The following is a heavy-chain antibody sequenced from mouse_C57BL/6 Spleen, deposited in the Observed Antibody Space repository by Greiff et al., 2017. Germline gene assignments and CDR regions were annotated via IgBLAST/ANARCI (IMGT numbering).Heavy chain of an antibody. D-gene: IGHD1-1*01. CDR2: ISDGGSYT. CDR3: ARGGIYYYGSSYPGYFDV. J-gene: IGHJ1*03. Sequence: EVKVVESGGGLVKPGGSLKLSCAASGFTFSSYAMSWVRQTPEKRLEWVATISDGGSYTYYPDNVKGRFTSSRDNAKNNLYLQMSHLKSEDTAMYYCARGGIYYYGSSYPGYFDVWGTGTTVTVSS. V-gene: IGHV5-4*03. CDR1: GFTFSSYA.